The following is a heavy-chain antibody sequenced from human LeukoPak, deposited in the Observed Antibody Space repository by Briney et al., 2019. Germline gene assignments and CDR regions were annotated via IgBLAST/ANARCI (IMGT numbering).Heavy chain of an antibody. CDR1: GFTFSSYA. D-gene: IGHD4-17*01. V-gene: IGHV3-23*01. Sequence: GGSLRLSCAASGFTFSSYAMSWVRQAPGKGLEWVSAISGSGGSTYYADSVKGRFTISGDNSKNTLYLQMNSLRAEDTAVYYCAKEPDYGDYGPAWDYWGQGTLVTVSS. CDR3: AKEPDYGDYGPAWDY. J-gene: IGHJ4*02. CDR2: ISGSGGST.